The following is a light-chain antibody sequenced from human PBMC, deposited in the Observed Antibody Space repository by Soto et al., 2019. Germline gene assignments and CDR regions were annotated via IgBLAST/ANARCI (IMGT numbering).Light chain of an antibody. J-gene: IGLJ3*02. CDR2: RNN. Sequence: VLTQPPSASGTPGQRVTISCSESSSSIGSNYVYWYQQLPGAAPKLLIYRNNQRPSGVPDRFSGSKSGTSASLAISGLRSEDEADYYCAAWYDSLSAWVFGGGTKLTVL. V-gene: IGLV1-47*01. CDR1: SSSIGSNY. CDR3: AAWYDSLSAWV.